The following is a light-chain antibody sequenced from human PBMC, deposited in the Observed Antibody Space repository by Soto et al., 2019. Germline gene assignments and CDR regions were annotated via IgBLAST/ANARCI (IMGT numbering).Light chain of an antibody. J-gene: IGKJ4*01. CDR1: QNIDMY. CDR2: AAS. Sequence: DIQLTQSPSVLSASVGDTVTITCRASQNIDMYLSWYQQKPGRAPKLLIYAASTLQSGVPSRFSGSGSGTHFSLTISGLQPEDFATYFCQQSYNSPPLTFGAGTKVDIK. CDR3: QQSYNSPPLT. V-gene: IGKV1-39*01.